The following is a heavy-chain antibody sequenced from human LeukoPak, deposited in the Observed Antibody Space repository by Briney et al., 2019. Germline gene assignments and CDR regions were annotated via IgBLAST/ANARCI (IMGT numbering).Heavy chain of an antibody. CDR3: AKDRPNYHESNGHYYRRNGDY. V-gene: IGHV3-23*01. CDR2: ISSSGDYT. D-gene: IGHD3-22*01. CDR1: GFTFSIYA. J-gene: IGHJ4*02. Sequence: GGSLRLSCVASGFTFSIYAMSWVRQAPGKGLEWVSSISSSGDYTYYTDPVKGRFTISRDNSKDTLYLQMSSLRAEDTAVYYCAKDRPNYHESNGHYYRRNGDYWGQGTLVTVSS.